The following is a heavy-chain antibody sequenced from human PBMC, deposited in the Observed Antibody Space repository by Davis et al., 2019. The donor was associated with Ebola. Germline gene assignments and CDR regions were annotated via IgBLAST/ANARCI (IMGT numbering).Heavy chain of an antibody. Sequence: PGGSLRLSCAASGVTFSSYTMNWVRRAPGKGLEWVASTSSSSDYIYYADSVKGRFTISRDNAKKSLYLQMNTRGAEATAVYYCVRDPALVVTGGGWHFDLWGRGTLVTVSS. CDR2: TSSSSDYI. D-gene: IGHD2-21*02. CDR3: VRDPALVVTGGGWHFDL. CDR1: GVTFSSYT. J-gene: IGHJ2*01. V-gene: IGHV3-21*01.